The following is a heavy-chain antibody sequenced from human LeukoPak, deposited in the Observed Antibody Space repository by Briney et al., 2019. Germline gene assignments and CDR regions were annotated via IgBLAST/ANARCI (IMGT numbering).Heavy chain of an antibody. V-gene: IGHV3-30*18. J-gene: IGHJ6*03. CDR2: ISYDGSNE. CDR3: AKRRGLELLYYYYMDV. Sequence: GGSLRLSCAASGFTFSSYEMNWVRQAPGKGLEWVAIISYDGSNEYYADSVKGRFTISRDNSKNTLYLQMNSLRAEDTAVYYCAKRRGLELLYYYYMDVWGRGTTVTVSS. CDR1: GFTFSSYE. D-gene: IGHD1-7*01.